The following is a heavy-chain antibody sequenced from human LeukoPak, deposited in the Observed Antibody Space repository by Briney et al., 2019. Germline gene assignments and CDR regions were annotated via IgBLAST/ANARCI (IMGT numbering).Heavy chain of an antibody. CDR2: ISSSSRNI. Sequence: GGSLRLSCEASGFTFSTYSMNWVRQAPGKGLEWISFISSSSRNIKNADSVKGRVTISRDNTKNSLYLQMDRLRDEDTALYYCVRGLDSAMPDYWGQGTLVTVSS. D-gene: IGHD5-18*01. J-gene: IGHJ4*02. CDR1: GFTFSTYS. V-gene: IGHV3-48*02. CDR3: VRGLDSAMPDY.